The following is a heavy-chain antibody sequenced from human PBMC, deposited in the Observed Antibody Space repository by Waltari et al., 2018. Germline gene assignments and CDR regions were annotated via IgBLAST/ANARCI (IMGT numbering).Heavy chain of an antibody. CDR3: AKGGDTGTYGFFDF. J-gene: IGHJ4*02. Sequence: EVQLLESGGGLAQPGGSLRLSCEASGFTFSSNAMTWVRQAPGKGLEWVSRIYSGGSTNYADSVKGRFTVSRDNSKNTLYLQMSNLRGEDTAVYYCAKGGDTGTYGFFDFWGQGTLVSVSS. CDR1: GFTFSSNA. V-gene: IGHV3-23*03. D-gene: IGHD1-1*01. CDR2: RIYSGGST.